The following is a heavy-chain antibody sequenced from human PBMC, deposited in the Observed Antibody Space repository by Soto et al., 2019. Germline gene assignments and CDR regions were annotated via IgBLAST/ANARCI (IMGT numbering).Heavy chain of an antibody. Sequence: QVQLVESGGGVVQPGRSLRLSCAASGFTFSSYGMHWVRQAPSKGLEWVAVISYDGSNKYYADSVKGRFTISRDNSKNTLYLQMNSLRAEDTAVYYCARPPIAMATDGHYFDYWGQGTLVTVSS. CDR2: ISYDGSNK. V-gene: IGHV3-30*03. CDR3: ARPPIAMATDGHYFDY. J-gene: IGHJ4*02. D-gene: IGHD5-12*01. CDR1: GFTFSSYG.